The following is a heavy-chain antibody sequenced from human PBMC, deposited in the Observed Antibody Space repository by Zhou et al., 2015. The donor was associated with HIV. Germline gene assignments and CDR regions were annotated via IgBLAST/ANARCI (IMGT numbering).Heavy chain of an antibody. V-gene: IGHV1-2*02. D-gene: IGHD2/OR15-2a*01. CDR2: INPNSGGT. J-gene: IGHJ4*02. CDR1: GGTLISFA. CDR3: ARDGSMSVDY. Sequence: QVQVVQSGAEVKKPGSSVKVSCRSSGGTLISFAISWVRQAPGQGLEWMGWINPNSGGTNYAQKFQGRVTMTRDTSTSTVYMELSSLRSEDTAVYYCARDGSMSVDYWGQGTLVTVSS.